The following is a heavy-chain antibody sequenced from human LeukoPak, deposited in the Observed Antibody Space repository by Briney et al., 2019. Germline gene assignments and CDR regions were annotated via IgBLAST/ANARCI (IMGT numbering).Heavy chain of an antibody. J-gene: IGHJ4*02. Sequence: PGGSLRLSCAASGFTFSSTSMSWVRQAPGKGLEWVAVTVGGGDGTYYADSVKGRFTISRDNSKNTLYLQMNSLRAEDTAVYYCARSPGRWELPRFDYWGQGTLVTVSS. CDR3: ARSPGRWELPRFDY. D-gene: IGHD1-26*01. V-gene: IGHV3-23*01. CDR1: GFTFSSTS. CDR2: TVGGGDGT.